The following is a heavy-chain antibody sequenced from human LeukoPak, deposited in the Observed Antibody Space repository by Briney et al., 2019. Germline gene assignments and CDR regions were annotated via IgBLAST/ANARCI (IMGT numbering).Heavy chain of an antibody. J-gene: IGHJ4*02. V-gene: IGHV1-2*02. Sequence: GASVKVSCKASGYTFTGYYMHWVRQAPGQGLEWMGWINPNSGGTNYAQKFQGRVTMTRDTSISTAYMELSRLRSDDTAVYYCARDSYSLYYYDSSGYYTYWGQGTLVTVSS. CDR3: ARDSYSLYYYDSSGYYTY. CDR1: GYTFTGYY. CDR2: INPNSGGT. D-gene: IGHD3-22*01.